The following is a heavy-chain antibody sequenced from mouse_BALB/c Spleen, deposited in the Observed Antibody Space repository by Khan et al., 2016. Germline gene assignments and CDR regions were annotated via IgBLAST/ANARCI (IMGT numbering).Heavy chain of an antibody. D-gene: IGHD1-1*01. CDR2: INTETGEP. CDR3: ARSRGSSYDYDARDY. J-gene: IGHJ4*01. CDR1: GYTFTDYS. Sequence: QIQLVQSGPELKKPGETVKISCKASGYTFTDYSIHWVKQAPGKGLKWMGWINTETGEPTYADDFKGRFAFSLETSASTAYLQINNLKNEDTATYFCARSRGSSYDYDARDYWGQGTSVTVSS. V-gene: IGHV9-2-1*01.